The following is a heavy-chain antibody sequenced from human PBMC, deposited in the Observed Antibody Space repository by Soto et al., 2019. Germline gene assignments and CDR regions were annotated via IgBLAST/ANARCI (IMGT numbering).Heavy chain of an antibody. Sequence: QVHLVQSGAEVKKPGSSVKVSCKASGGTVSSYAITWVRQAPGKGLEWMGGFIPIFVSAHYAQKFQGRVTITADESTSTAYMELSGLRSEDTAIYYCARDLSSYSTGFRGYDLWGQGTLVTVSS. CDR2: FIPIFVSA. V-gene: IGHV1-69*01. D-gene: IGHD2-8*02. CDR1: GGTVSSYA. J-gene: IGHJ4*02. CDR3: ARDLSSYSTGFRGYDL.